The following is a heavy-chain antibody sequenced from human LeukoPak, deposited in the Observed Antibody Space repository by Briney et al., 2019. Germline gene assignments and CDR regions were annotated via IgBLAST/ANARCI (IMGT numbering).Heavy chain of an antibody. CDR3: ARRMLENRDAFDI. CDR1: GFTFSSYS. J-gene: IGHJ3*02. D-gene: IGHD1-1*01. V-gene: IGHV3-21*01. CDR2: ISSSSSYI. Sequence: GGSLRLSCAASGFTFSSYSMNWVRQAPGKGLEWVSSISSSSSYIYYADSVKGRFTISRDNAKNSLYLQMNSLRAEDTAVYYCARRMLENRDAFDIWGQGTMVTVS.